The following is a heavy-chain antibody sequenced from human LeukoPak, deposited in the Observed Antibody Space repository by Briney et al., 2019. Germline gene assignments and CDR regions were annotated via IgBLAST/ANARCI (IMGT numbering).Heavy chain of an antibody. CDR3: AKVDRWELLY. V-gene: IGHV3-30*18. CDR1: GFTFSSYG. J-gene: IGHJ4*02. Sequence: GRSLRLSCAASGFTFSSYGMHWVRQAPGKGLEWVAVISYDGSNKYYADSVKGRFTISRDNSKNTLYLQMNSLRAEDTAVYYCAKVDRWELLYWGQGTLVTVSS. CDR2: ISYDGSNK. D-gene: IGHD1-26*01.